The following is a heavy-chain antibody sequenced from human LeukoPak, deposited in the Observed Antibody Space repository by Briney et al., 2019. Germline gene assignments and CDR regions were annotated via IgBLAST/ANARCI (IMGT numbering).Heavy chain of an antibody. CDR2: INHSGST. J-gene: IGHJ2*01. Sequence: SETLSLTCAVYGGSFSGYYWSWIRQPPGKGLEWIGEINHSGSTNYNPSLKSRVTISVDTSKNQFSLKLSSVTAADTAVYYCARPSGDPDWYFDLWGRGTLVTVSS. CDR1: GGSFSGYY. CDR3: ARPSGDPDWYFDL. D-gene: IGHD7-27*01. V-gene: IGHV4-34*01.